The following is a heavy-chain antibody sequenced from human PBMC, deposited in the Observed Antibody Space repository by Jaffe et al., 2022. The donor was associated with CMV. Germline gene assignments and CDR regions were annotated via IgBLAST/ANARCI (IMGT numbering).Heavy chain of an antibody. CDR1: GFTFSSYE. CDR3: ASLWGGNLGDY. CDR2: ISSSGSTI. Sequence: EVQLVESGGGLVQPGGSLRLSCAASGFTFSSYEMNWVRQAPGKGLEWVSYISSSGSTIYYADSVKGRFTISRDNAKNSLYLQMNSLRAEDTAVYYCASLWGGNLGDYWGQGTLVTVSS. J-gene: IGHJ4*02. D-gene: IGHD2-15*01. V-gene: IGHV3-48*03.